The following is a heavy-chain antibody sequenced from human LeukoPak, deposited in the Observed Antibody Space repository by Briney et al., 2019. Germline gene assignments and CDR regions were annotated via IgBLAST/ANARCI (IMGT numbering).Heavy chain of an antibody. D-gene: IGHD2-2*02. CDR3: ARVYCSSTSCYTGAIDY. V-gene: IGHV3-21*01. Sequence: GGSLRLSCAASGFTFSSYSMNWVRQAPGKGLGWVSSISSSSSYIYYADSVKGRFTISRDNAKNSLYLQMNSLRAEDTAVYYCARVYCSSTSCYTGAIDYWGQGTLVTVSS. CDR2: ISSSSSYI. CDR1: GFTFSSYS. J-gene: IGHJ4*02.